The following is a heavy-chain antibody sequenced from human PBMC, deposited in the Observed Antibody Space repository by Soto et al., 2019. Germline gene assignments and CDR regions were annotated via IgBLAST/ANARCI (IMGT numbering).Heavy chain of an antibody. CDR3: CHWSGYYPFDY. Sequence: ASVKVSCKASGYTFTSYAMHWVRQAPGQRLEWMGWINAGNGNTKYSQKFQGRVTITRDTSASTAYMELSSLRSEDTAVYYCCHWSGYYPFDYWGQGTLVTVSS. D-gene: IGHD3-3*01. J-gene: IGHJ4*02. V-gene: IGHV1-3*01. CDR2: INAGNGNT. CDR1: GYTFTSYA.